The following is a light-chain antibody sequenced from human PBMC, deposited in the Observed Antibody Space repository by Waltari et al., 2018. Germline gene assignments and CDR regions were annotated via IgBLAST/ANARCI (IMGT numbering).Light chain of an antibody. CDR3: QQRSNWPRT. J-gene: IGKJ1*01. CDR1: QSFSSY. CDR2: DAS. Sequence: EIVLTQSPATLSLSPGERATLSCRASQSFSSYLAWYQQKPDQAPRLLIYDASNRATGIPARFSGSGSGTDFTLTISSLEPEDFAVYYCQQRSNWPRTFGQGTKVEIK. V-gene: IGKV3-11*01.